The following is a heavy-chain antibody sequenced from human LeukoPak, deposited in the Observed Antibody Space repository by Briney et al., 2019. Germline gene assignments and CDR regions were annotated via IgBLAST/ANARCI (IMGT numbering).Heavy chain of an antibody. V-gene: IGHV1-69*05. CDR2: IIPIFGTA. J-gene: IGHJ4*02. D-gene: IGHD3-22*01. CDR1: GGTFSSYA. Sequence: SVKVSCKASGGTFSSYAISWVRQAPGQGLEWMGRIIPIFGTANYAQKFQGRVTITTDESTSTAYMELSSLRSEDTAVYYCARGAYYYDSSGYPRFDYWGQGTLVTVSP. CDR3: ARGAYYYDSSGYPRFDY.